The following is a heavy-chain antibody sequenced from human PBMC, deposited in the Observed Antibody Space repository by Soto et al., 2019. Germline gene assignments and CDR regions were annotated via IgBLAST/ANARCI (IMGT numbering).Heavy chain of an antibody. D-gene: IGHD3-22*01. CDR2: IYWDDDK. Sequence: QITLKESGPTLVKPTQTLTLTCTFSGFSLETSGMGMSWIRQPPGKDLEWLALIYWDDDKRYSPSLKNRLTTNKDSAKNQVVLTLPNVEAVDTATYYCAHSLYHYDHSGHYNSWYFDLWGRGTLVTVSS. J-gene: IGHJ2*01. CDR3: AHSLYHYDHSGHYNSWYFDL. V-gene: IGHV2-5*02. CDR1: GFSLETSGMG.